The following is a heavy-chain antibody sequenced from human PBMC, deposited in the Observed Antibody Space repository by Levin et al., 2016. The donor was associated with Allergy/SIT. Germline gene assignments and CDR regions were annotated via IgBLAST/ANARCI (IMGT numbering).Heavy chain of an antibody. J-gene: IGHJ6*02. CDR2: IYYSGST. CDR3: ARVLDSSGYYYYYYYYGMDV. D-gene: IGHD3-22*01. Sequence: WIRQPPGKGLEWIGYIYYSGSTYYNPSLKSRVTISVDTSKNQFSLKLSSVTAADTAVYYCARVLDSSGYYYYYYYYGMDVWGQGTTVTVSS. V-gene: IGHV4-31*02.